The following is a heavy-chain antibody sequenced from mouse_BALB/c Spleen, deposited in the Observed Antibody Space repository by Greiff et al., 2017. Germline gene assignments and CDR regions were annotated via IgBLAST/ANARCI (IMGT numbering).Heavy chain of an antibody. D-gene: IGHD1-1*01. Sequence: EVKLVESGPSLVKPSQTLSLTCSVTGDSITSGYWNWIRKFPGNNLEYMGYISDSGSTYYNPPLNSRISITRDTSKNQYYLQLNSVTTEDTATYYGARYHYYGSIHYAMDYWGQGTSVTVSS. CDR1: GDSITSGY. V-gene: IGHV3-8*02. J-gene: IGHJ4*01. CDR3: ARYHYYGSIHYAMDY. CDR2: ISDSGST.